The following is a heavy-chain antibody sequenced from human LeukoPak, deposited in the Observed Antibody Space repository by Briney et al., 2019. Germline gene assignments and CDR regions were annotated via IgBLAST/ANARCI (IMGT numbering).Heavy chain of an antibody. V-gene: IGHV3-9*01. CDR2: ISWNSGSI. J-gene: IGHJ4*02. Sequence: GGSLRLSCAASGFTFDDYAMHWVRQAPGKGLEWVSGISWNSGSIGYANSVKGRFTISRDNAKSSLYLQMNSLRAEDTALYYCAKDIVPYYYDSGGYYDYWGQGTLVTVSS. D-gene: IGHD3-22*01. CDR3: AKDIVPYYYDSGGYYDY. CDR1: GFTFDDYA.